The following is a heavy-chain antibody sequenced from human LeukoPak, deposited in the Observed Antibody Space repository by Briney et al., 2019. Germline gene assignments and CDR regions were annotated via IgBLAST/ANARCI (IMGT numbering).Heavy chain of an antibody. V-gene: IGHV3-30*18. J-gene: IGHJ5*01. CDR3: AKEGTTYSSTWFDS. CDR1: GFTFNNYG. Sequence: GRSLRLSCAASGFTFNNYGMQWVRQTPGKGLEWVTVISHDGSVKHYADSVKGRFTISRDTPKNTVYLQMNSLRPEDTAVYYCAKEGTTYSSTWFDSWGQGTLVTVSS. CDR2: ISHDGSVK. D-gene: IGHD6-19*01.